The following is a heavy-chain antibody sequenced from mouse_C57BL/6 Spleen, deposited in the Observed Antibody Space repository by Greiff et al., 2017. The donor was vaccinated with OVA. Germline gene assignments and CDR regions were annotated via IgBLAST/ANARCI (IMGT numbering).Heavy chain of an antibody. CDR1: GFNITDYY. Sequence: EVQLQQSGAELVKPGASVKLSCTASGFNITDYYMHWVKQRPEQGLEWIGRIDPEDGETKYAPKFQGKATMTVDTSSNTAYLQLSSLTSVDTAVYYCALIATVVNWYCDVWGTGTTVTVSS. CDR2: IDPEDGET. J-gene: IGHJ1*03. CDR3: ALIATVVNWYCDV. V-gene: IGHV14-2*01. D-gene: IGHD1-1*01.